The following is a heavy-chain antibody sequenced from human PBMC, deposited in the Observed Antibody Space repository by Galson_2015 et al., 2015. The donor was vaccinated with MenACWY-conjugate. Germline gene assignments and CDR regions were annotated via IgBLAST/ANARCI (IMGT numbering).Heavy chain of an antibody. J-gene: IGHJ4*02. CDR2: ISYSGET. D-gene: IGHD2-21*01. Sequence: SETLSLTCTVSGGSISGYYWSWIRQSPGKGLEWLGYISYSGETNYNPSLKSRVAISVDTSKKRFSLSLSSVTAADTAMYYCARHLYGGGECYFCYFDYWGQGTLVTVSS. CDR3: ARHLYGGGECYFCYFDY. V-gene: IGHV4-59*08. CDR1: GGSISGYY.